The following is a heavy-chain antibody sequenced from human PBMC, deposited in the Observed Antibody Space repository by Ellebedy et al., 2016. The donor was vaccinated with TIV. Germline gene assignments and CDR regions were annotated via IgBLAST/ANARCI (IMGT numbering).Heavy chain of an antibody. D-gene: IGHD5-24*01. CDR1: GLTFNNDW. V-gene: IGHV3-15*07. CDR2: IKRKTDGGTA. J-gene: IGHJ4*02. Sequence: GESLKISCAASGLTFNNDWMNWVRQAPGKGLEWVGRIKRKTDGGTADYAAPVKGRFTISRDDSKNTLYLQMNSLKTEDTAVYYCTRGRSEMATTFDYWGQGTLVTVSS. CDR3: TRGRSEMATTFDY.